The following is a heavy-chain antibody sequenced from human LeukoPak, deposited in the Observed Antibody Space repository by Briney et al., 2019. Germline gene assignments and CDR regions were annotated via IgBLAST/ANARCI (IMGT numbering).Heavy chain of an antibody. Sequence: PGGSLRLSCVAGGFTFSGYDMHWVRQAPGKGLEWVAQISYQGTNKDYADYLKGRFTISRDNSRNTLYLQMNSLRAEDTAVYYCASDVASYGYEYYYGLDVWGQGTTVTVSS. CDR2: ISYQGTNK. D-gene: IGHD5-18*01. V-gene: IGHV3-30-3*01. CDR1: GFTFSGYD. J-gene: IGHJ6*02. CDR3: ASDVASYGYEYYYGLDV.